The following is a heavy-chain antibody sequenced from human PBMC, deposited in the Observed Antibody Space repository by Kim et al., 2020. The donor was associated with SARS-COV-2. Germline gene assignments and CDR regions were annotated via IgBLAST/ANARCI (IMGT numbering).Heavy chain of an antibody. CDR2: IYSGGST. Sequence: GGSLRLSCAASGFTVSSNYMSWVRQAPGKGLEWVSVIYSGGSTYYADSVKGRFTISRDNSKNTLYLQMNSLRAEDTAVYYCARGGWIGVVSYGMDVWGQGTTLTVSS. V-gene: IGHV3-53*01. D-gene: IGHD3-3*01. J-gene: IGHJ6*02. CDR3: ARGGWIGVVSYGMDV. CDR1: GFTVSSNY.